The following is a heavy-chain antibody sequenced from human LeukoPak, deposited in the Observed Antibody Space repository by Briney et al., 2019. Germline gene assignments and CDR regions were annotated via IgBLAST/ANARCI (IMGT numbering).Heavy chain of an antibody. CDR3: ARAGYGDSDFDY. V-gene: IGHV4-39*07. J-gene: IGHJ4*02. Sequence: SETLSLTCTVSGGSISSSSYYWGWIRQPPGKGLEWIGSIYHSGNTYYNPSLKGRVTISVDTSKNQFSLKLNSVTAADTAVYYCARAGYGDSDFDYWGQGTLVTVSS. CDR2: IYHSGNT. CDR1: GGSISSSSYY. D-gene: IGHD4-17*01.